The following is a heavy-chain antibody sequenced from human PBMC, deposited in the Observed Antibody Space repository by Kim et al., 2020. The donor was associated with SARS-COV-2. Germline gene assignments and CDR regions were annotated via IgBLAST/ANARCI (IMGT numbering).Heavy chain of an antibody. CDR1: GFTFSSFG. J-gene: IGHJ3*02. D-gene: IGHD2-2*01. V-gene: IGHV3-33*01. CDR3: VRDQGPNIVVVPDAGRVTWGYAFHI. CDR2: IWHDGSNK. Sequence: GGSLRLSCAASGFTFSSFGMHWVRQAPGKGLEWVAVIWHDGSNKYYVDSVKGRFTISRDNSKNTLYLQMNSLRAEDTAVYYCVRDQGPNIVVVPDAGRVTWGYAFHIWGQGAMVTVSS.